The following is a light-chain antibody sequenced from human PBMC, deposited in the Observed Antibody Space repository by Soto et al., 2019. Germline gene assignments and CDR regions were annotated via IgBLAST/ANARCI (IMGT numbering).Light chain of an antibody. J-gene: IGKJ2*01. V-gene: IGKV3-15*01. CDR3: QQYNNWPGT. CDR2: GAS. CDR1: QSVSTN. Sequence: ETVMTQSPATLSVSPGERATLSCRASQSVSTNLAWYQQKPGQAPRLLIYGASTRATGIPAKFSGSGSGTEFTLTISNLQSEDFAVYYCQQYNNWPGTFGQGTKLEIK.